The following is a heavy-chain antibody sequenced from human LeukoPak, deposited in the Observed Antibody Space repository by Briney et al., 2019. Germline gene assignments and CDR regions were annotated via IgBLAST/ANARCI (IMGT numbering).Heavy chain of an antibody. J-gene: IGHJ4*02. CDR2: INPSGGST. CDR3: ARGIEAGVAPTPSFDY. CDR1: GYTFTSYY. V-gene: IGHV1-46*01. D-gene: IGHD5-24*01. Sequence: ASVKVSCKASGYTFTSYYMHWVRQAPGQGLEWMGIINPSGGSTSYAQKFQGRVTMTRDASTSTVYMELSSLRSEDTAVYYCARGIEAGVAPTPSFDYWGQGTLVTVSS.